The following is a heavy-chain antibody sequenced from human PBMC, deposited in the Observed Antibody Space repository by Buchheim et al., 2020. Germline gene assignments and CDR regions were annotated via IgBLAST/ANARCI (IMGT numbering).Heavy chain of an antibody. D-gene: IGHD3-3*01. Sequence: QVQLVESGGGVVQPGRSLRLSCAASGFTFSSYGMHWVRQAPGKGLEWVAVISYDGSNKYYADSVTGRFTISRDTSKNPLFLQMNSLRAEDTAGYYGAKSKSGHPSYYYYGMDVWGQGTT. CDR1: GFTFSSYG. J-gene: IGHJ6*02. V-gene: IGHV3-30*18. CDR2: ISYDGSNK. CDR3: AKSKSGHPSYYYYGMDV.